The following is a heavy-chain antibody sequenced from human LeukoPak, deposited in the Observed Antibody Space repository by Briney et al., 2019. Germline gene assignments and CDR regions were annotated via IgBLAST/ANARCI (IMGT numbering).Heavy chain of an antibody. CDR1: GFTFSSYA. V-gene: IGHV3-23*01. J-gene: IGHJ4*02. Sequence: PGGSLRLSCAASGFTFSSYAMSWVRQAPGKGLEWVSAISGSGGSTYYADSVKGRFTISRDNSRSTLYLQMNSLRPEDTAIYYCAREGYYGSGSPPSSYFDYWGQGTLVTVSS. D-gene: IGHD3-10*01. CDR3: AREGYYGSGSPPSSYFDY. CDR2: ISGSGGST.